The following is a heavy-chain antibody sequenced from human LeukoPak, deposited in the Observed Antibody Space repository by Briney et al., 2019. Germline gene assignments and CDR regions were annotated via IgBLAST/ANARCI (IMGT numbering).Heavy chain of an antibody. CDR2: IYYGGST. Sequence: PSETLSLTCTVSGGSISSSSCHWGWIRQSPGQGLEWIGNIYYGGSTYYNPSLQSRVTISVDTSKNQFSLKLGSVTAADTAVYYCARDRIVGVERPVDVWGQGTTVTV. V-gene: IGHV4-39*02. D-gene: IGHD1-26*01. CDR1: GGSISSSSCH. J-gene: IGHJ6*02. CDR3: ARDRIVGVERPVDV.